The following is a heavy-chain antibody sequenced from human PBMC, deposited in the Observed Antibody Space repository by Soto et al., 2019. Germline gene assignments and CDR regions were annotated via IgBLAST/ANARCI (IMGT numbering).Heavy chain of an antibody. CDR2: IYYSGST. D-gene: IGHD3-3*01. CDR1: GGSISSGGYY. Sequence: PSETLSLTCTVSGGSISSGGYYWSWIRQHPGKGLEWIGYIYYSGSTYYNPSLKSRVTISVDTSKNQFSLKLSSVTAADTAVYYCARGTGILPFLDHSNVGGMDVWGQGTTVTVSS. J-gene: IGHJ6*02. V-gene: IGHV4-31*03. CDR3: ARGTGILPFLDHSNVGGMDV.